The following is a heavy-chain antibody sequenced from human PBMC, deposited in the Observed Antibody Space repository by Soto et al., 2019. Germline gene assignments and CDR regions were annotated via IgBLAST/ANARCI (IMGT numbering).Heavy chain of an antibody. V-gene: IGHV4-39*01. CDR1: GGSISNSGNY. Sequence: QLQLQESGPGLVKPSETLSLTCSVSGGSISNSGNYWGWIRRPPGKGLEWIGTMDYSGGTSYNPSLKSRVTISADTSNNQFSLRLSSVTAADTAVYYCARGGALRPNGHVPLAFWGRGTLVTVSS. J-gene: IGHJ4*02. CDR3: ARGGALRPNGHVPLAF. D-gene: IGHD3-16*01. CDR2: MDYSGGT.